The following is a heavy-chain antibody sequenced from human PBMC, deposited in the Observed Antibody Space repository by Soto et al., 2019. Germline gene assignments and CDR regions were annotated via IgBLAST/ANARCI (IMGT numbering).Heavy chain of an antibody. V-gene: IGHV3-30*18. J-gene: IGHJ5*02. CDR2: ISHDGSNK. CDR3: AKDRGGS. D-gene: IGHD3-10*01. Sequence: QEQLVESGGGVVQPGRSLRLSCAASGFTFNSYGMHWVRQAPGKGLEWVAVISHDGSNKYYADSVKGRFTISRDNSKNTPWLQMNSLRAEDTSVYYCAKDRGGSWGQGTLVTVSS. CDR1: GFTFNSYG.